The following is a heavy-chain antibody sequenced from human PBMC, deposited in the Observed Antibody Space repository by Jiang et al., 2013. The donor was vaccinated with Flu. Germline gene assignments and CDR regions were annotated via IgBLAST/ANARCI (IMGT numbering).Heavy chain of an antibody. CDR1: GDSVSSNGAA. CDR3: ARGPAAVRNWFDP. D-gene: IGHD6-13*01. J-gene: IGHJ5*02. V-gene: IGHV6-1*01. Sequence: TLSLTCAISGDSVSSNGAAWNWIRQFPSTGLEWLGRTYYRSKWYNDYAVSVKSRITINPDTSKNQFSLQLNSVTPEDTAVYYCARGPAAVRNWFDPWGQGTLVTVSS. CDR2: TYYRSKWYN.